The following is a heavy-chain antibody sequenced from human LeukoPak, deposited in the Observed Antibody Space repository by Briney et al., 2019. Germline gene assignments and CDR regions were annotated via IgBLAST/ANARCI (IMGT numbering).Heavy chain of an antibody. J-gene: IGHJ4*02. CDR2: ISWNSGSI. CDR3: SRDAVGLFDY. V-gene: IGHV3-9*01. D-gene: IGHD3-16*01. CDR1: GFTFDDYA. Sequence: GRTLRLSCAACGFTFDDYAMHWVRQAPGKGLEWASGISWNSGSIGYADSVKGRFTISRDNDKNSLYLQMNSLRAEDTALYYCSRDAVGLFDYWGQGTLVTVSS.